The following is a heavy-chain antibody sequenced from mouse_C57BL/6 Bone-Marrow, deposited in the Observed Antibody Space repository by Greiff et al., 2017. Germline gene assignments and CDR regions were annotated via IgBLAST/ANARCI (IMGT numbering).Heavy chain of an antibody. CDR1: GFSLTSYG. V-gene: IGHV2-6*03. CDR2: IWSDGST. D-gene: IGHD1-1*01. Sequence: VQVVESGPGLVAPSQRLSITCTVSGFSLTSYGVHWVRQPPGKGLEWLVVIWSDGSTTYNSALKSRLSISKDNSKSQVFLKMNSRQTDDTAMYYCARSYYGSSLYYAMDYWGQGTSVTVSS. CDR3: ARSYYGSSLYYAMDY. J-gene: IGHJ4*01.